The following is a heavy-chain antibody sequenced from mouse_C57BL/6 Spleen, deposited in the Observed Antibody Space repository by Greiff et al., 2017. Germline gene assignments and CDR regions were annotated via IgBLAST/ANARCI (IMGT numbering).Heavy chain of an antibody. D-gene: IGHD2-1*01. CDR3: ARGGDYGNYEGAMDY. CDR1: GYTFTSYT. J-gene: IGHJ4*01. Sequence: VQLQQSGAELARPGASVKMSCKASGYTFTSYTMHWVKQRPGQGLEWIGYINPSSGYTKYNQKFKDKATLTADKSSSTAYMQLSSLTSEDSAVYYCARGGDYGNYEGAMDYWGQGTSVTVSS. V-gene: IGHV1-4*01. CDR2: INPSSGYT.